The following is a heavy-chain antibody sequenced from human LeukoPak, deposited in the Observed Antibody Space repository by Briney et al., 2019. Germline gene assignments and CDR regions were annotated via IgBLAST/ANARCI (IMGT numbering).Heavy chain of an antibody. Sequence: PGGSLRLSCAASGFTVNNNYMSWVRQAPGKGLEWVSVIYSGDITYYADSVKGRFTISRDNSKNTLYLQMNSLRAEDTAVYYCARGWNTTPRSGFDIWGLGTMVTVSS. V-gene: IGHV3-53*01. J-gene: IGHJ3*02. CDR2: IYSGDIT. D-gene: IGHD1/OR15-1a*01. CDR1: GFTVNNNY. CDR3: ARGWNTTPRSGFDI.